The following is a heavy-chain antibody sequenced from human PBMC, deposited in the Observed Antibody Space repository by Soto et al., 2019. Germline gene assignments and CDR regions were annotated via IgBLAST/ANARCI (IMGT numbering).Heavy chain of an antibody. D-gene: IGHD6-19*01. CDR1: GFTFGNYA. Sequence: GGSLRLSCAASGFTFGNYAMNWVRQAPGKGLERISSISDPGTSTYYANSVKGRFSMSRDNSKNTLFLQMNRLRADDTAVYFCAQSLVTPSDAFDLWGRGTLVTVSS. CDR3: AQSLVTPSDAFDL. V-gene: IGHV3-23*01. J-gene: IGHJ3*01. CDR2: ISDPGTST.